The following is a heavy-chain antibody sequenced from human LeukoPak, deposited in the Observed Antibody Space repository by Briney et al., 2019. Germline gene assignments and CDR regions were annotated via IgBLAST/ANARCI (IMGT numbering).Heavy chain of an antibody. Sequence: SETLSLTCTVSGGSINIRNYYWAWIRQPSGRQLEWIGSVYSSGSLYYNPSLKSRVTILVDTSKNQFSLKLSSVTAADTAVYYCARRATSGYYYYYYYMDVWGKGTTVTISS. CDR2: VYSSGSL. CDR3: ARRATSGYYYYYYYMDV. CDR1: GGSINIRNYY. V-gene: IGHV4-39*07. D-gene: IGHD5-24*01. J-gene: IGHJ6*03.